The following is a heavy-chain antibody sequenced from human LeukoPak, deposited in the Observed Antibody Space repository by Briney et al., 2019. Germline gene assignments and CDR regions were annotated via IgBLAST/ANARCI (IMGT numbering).Heavy chain of an antibody. CDR2: ISGSGGST. Sequence: GGSLRLSCAASGFTFSSYVMSWVRQAPGKGLEWVSGISGSGGSTYYADSVKGRFTISRDNSKNTLYVQMNSLRAEDTAVYYCAKALWFGEYLFYYFDYWGQGTLVTVSS. CDR3: AKALWFGEYLFYYFDY. V-gene: IGHV3-23*01. CDR1: GFTFSSYV. D-gene: IGHD3-10*01. J-gene: IGHJ4*02.